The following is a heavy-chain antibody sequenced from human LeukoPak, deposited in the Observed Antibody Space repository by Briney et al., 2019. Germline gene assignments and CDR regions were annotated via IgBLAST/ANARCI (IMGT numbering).Heavy chain of an antibody. CDR3: ATGFWGYCSRNSCPLDN. CDR2: IISTGSTT. D-gene: IGHD2-2*01. J-gene: IGHJ4*02. CDR1: GFTFNSYN. Sequence: GGSLRLSCAASGFTFNSYNMHWVRQAPGKGLEWISYIISTGSTTYYADSVKGRFTISRDNANNSLSLQMSSLRAEDTAVYYCATGFWGYCSRNSCPLDNWGQGTLVTVAS. V-gene: IGHV3-48*01.